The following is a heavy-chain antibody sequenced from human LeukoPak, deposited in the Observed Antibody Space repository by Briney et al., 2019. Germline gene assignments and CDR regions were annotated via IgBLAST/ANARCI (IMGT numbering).Heavy chain of an antibody. J-gene: IGHJ3*02. CDR2: IYYSGST. CDR3: ARRACSGGSCYRGRFAFDI. D-gene: IGHD2-15*01. V-gene: IGHV4-39*01. Sequence: SETLSLTCTVSGGSISSSSYYWGWIRQPPGKGLEWIGSIYYSGSTYYNPSLKSRVTISVDTSKNQFSLKLSSVTAADTAVYYCARRACSGGSCYRGRFAFDIWGQGTMVTVSS. CDR1: GGSISSSSYY.